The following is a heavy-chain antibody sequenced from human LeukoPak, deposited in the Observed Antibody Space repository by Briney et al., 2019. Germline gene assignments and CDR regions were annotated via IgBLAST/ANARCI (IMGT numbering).Heavy chain of an antibody. CDR3: ARDSSGPAY. D-gene: IGHD3-22*01. V-gene: IGHV3-7*01. CDR2: IKQDGSEK. CDR1: GSTFISSW. Sequence: PGGSLRLSCVASGSTFISSWMSWVRQAPGKGLEWVANIKQDGSEKYYVDSVKGRFTISRDNTKNSLYLQMNSLRAEDTAVYYCARDSSGPAYWGQGTLVTVSS. J-gene: IGHJ4*02.